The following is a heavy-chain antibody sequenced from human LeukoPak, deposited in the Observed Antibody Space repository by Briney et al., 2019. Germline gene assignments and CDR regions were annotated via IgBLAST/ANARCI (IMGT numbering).Heavy chain of an antibody. CDR3: ARRLVTATRAEYFQH. J-gene: IGHJ1*01. Sequence: SGPTLVKPTQTLTLTCTFSGFSCSTSGVGVGWIRQPPGKALERLAPIYWDDDKRYSPSLKSRLNITKNTSKNQVVLTMTNMEPVDTATYYCARRLVTATRAEYFQHWGQGTLVTVSS. CDR1: GFSCSTSGVG. CDR2: IYWDDDK. V-gene: IGHV2-5*02. D-gene: IGHD2-21*02.